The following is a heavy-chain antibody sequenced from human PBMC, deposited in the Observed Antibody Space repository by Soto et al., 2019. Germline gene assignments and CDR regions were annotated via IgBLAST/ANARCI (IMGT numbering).Heavy chain of an antibody. J-gene: IGHJ6*02. CDR1: GFTFRIYG. CDR2: MSFDGSNK. D-gene: IGHD3-10*01. V-gene: IGHV3-30*18. CDR3: AKEFGWEIPLSHPYYNSGMDV. Sequence: QVQLVESGGGVVQPGRSLRLSCAASGFTFRIYGMHWVRQAPGKGLEWVARMSFDGSNKYYADSVRGRFTISSDNSKSTIFDEMDILRSEDTAVHFRAKEFGWEIPLSHPYYNSGMDVWGQGTTVTVSS.